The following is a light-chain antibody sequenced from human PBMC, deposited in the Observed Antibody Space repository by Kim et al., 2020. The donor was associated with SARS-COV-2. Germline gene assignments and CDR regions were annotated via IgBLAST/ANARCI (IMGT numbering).Light chain of an antibody. J-gene: IGLJ3*02. Sequence: SELTQDPAVSVALGQTVRITCQGDSLRSYYASWYQQKPGQAPVLVIYGKNNRPSGIPDRFSGSSSGNTASLTITGAQAEDEADYYCNSRDSSGNHLEVFGAGTQLTVL. CDR1: SLRSYY. CDR2: GKN. V-gene: IGLV3-19*01. CDR3: NSRDSSGNHLEV.